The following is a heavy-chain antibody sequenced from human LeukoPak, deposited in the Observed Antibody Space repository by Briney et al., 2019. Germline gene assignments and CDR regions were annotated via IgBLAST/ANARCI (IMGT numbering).Heavy chain of an antibody. CDR3: AKVGRTDAFDI. CDR2: ISYNGGGI. V-gene: IGHV3-9*03. D-gene: IGHD1-1*01. Sequence: GRSLRLSCAASGFSFDDYAMHWVRQVPGKGLEWVSSISYNGGGIGYADSVKGRFTISRDNAKNSLYLQMNSLRAEDMALYYCAKVGRTDAFDIWGQGTMVTVSS. J-gene: IGHJ3*02. CDR1: GFSFDDYA.